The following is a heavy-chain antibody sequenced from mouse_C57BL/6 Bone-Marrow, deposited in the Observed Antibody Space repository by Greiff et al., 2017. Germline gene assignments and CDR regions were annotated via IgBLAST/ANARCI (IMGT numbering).Heavy chain of an antibody. V-gene: IGHV1-81*01. CDR1: GYTFTSYG. CDR2: IYPRCGNT. Sequence: QVQLQQSGAELARPGASVKLSCKASGYTFTSYGISWVKQRTGQGLEWIGEIYPRCGNTYYNEKFKGKATLTADKSSSTAYMELRRLTSEDSAVYFCARVKKYWYLDVWGTGTTVTVSS. CDR3: ARVKKYWYLDV. J-gene: IGHJ1*03.